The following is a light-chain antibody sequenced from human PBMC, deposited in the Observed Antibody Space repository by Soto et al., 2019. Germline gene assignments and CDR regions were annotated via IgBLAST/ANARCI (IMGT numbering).Light chain of an antibody. V-gene: IGLV1-44*01. CDR2: RTS. CDR1: SSNIGSNA. CDR3: ATWDDSLNGYV. J-gene: IGLJ1*01. Sequence: SALTQPPSASGTPGQRVTISCSGSSSNIGSNAVNWYQQLPGTAPKLLIYRTSQRPSGVPDRFSGSKSGASASLAISGLQSEDEAEYYCATWDDSLNGYVFGTGTKVTVL.